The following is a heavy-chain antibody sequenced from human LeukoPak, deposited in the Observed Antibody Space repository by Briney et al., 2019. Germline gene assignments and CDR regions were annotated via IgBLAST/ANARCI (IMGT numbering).Heavy chain of an antibody. CDR1: GFTFSSYG. V-gene: IGHV3-30*02. CDR2: IRYDGSNK. CDR3: AKAAFLHYYYYYYMDV. J-gene: IGHJ6*03. Sequence: TGGSLRLSCAASGFTFSSYGMHWVRQAPGKGLEWVASIRYDGSNKYYADSVKGRFTISRDNSKSTLYLQMNSLRAEDTAVYYCAKAAFLHYYYYYYMDVWGKGTTVTISS. D-gene: IGHD2-2*01.